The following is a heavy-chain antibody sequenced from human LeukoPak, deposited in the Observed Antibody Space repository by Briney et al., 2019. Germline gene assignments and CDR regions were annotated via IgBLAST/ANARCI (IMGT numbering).Heavy chain of an antibody. Sequence: PGGSLRLSCAASGFTFSSYAMSWVRQAPGKGLEWVSAISGSGGSTYYADSVKGRFTISRDNSKNTLYLQMNSLRAEDTAVYYCAKESRVAAASNNWFDPWGQGTLVTVSS. V-gene: IGHV3-23*01. CDR3: AKESRVAAASNNWFDP. D-gene: IGHD6-13*01. CDR1: GFTFSSYA. J-gene: IGHJ5*02. CDR2: ISGSGGST.